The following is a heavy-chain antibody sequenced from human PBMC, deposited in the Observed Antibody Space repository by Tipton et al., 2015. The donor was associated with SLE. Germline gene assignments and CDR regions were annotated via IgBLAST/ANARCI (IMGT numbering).Heavy chain of an antibody. CDR3: AGAVGTAAGLRDY. Sequence: TLSLTCSVSGGSISGTSHYWGWIRQSPGKGLEWLGSIYYSGTSYYNPSLKSRVTISVDTSKNQISLKLRSVTAADTAVYYCAGAVGTAAGLRDYWGQGTLVIVSS. V-gene: IGHV4-39*01. J-gene: IGHJ4*02. D-gene: IGHD6-13*01. CDR2: IYYSGTS. CDR1: GGSISGTSHY.